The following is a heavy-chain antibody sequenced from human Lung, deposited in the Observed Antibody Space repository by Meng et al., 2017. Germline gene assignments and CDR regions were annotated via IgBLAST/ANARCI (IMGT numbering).Heavy chain of an antibody. D-gene: IGHD1-26*01. CDR1: GGAFSGYY. Sequence: VQLQQWGAGMLKPSEPLSLTCAVYGGAFSGYYRSWIRKPPGKGLEWIGEIIDSGSTNYSPSLKSRVTMSKDTSKNQLSLKLSSVTAADTAVYYCAGGPWELDFWGQGTLVTVSS. CDR2: IIDSGST. J-gene: IGHJ4*02. CDR3: AGGPWELDF. V-gene: IGHV4-34*02.